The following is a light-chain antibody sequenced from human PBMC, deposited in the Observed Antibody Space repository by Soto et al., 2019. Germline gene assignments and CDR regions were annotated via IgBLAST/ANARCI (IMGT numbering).Light chain of an antibody. CDR3: QRLNSYPLT. V-gene: IGKV1-9*01. CDR2: AAS. J-gene: IGKJ4*01. CDR1: QGISSY. Sequence: QLAQSPSSLSASVGDRVTITCRASQGISSYLAWYQQKPGKAPKLLIYAASTLQSGVPSRFSGSGSGTDFTLTISSLQPEDFATYYCQRLNSYPLTFGGGTKVDIK.